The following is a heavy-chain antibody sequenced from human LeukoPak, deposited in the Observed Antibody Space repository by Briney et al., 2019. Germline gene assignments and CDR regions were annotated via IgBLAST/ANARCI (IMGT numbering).Heavy chain of an antibody. CDR2: IYYSGST. D-gene: IGHD1-26*01. V-gene: IGHV4-31*03. CDR3: AREDSGYKGSAFDI. CDR1: GGSISSGGYY. Sequence: SETLSLTCTVSGGSISSGGYYWSWIRQHPGRGLEWIGYIYYSGSTYYNPSLKSRLTISVDTSKNQFSLKLNSVTATDTAVYYCAREDSGYKGSAFDIWGQGTMVTVSS. J-gene: IGHJ3*02.